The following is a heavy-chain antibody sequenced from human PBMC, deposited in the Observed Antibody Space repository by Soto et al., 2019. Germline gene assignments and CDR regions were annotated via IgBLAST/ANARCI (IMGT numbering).Heavy chain of an antibody. V-gene: IGHV4-39*01. CDR3: VSQRTSVLTQAYFDY. CDR2: VYYRGRS. D-gene: IGHD2-8*01. J-gene: IGHJ4*02. Sequence: SETLSLTCTVSGGSVSSSDHYWGWIRQSPGKGLEWIGSVYYRGRSYSKSSVKSRVTISVDTSKNQFSLNLNSVTASDTAVYYCVSQRTSVLTQAYFDYWGPGALVTVSS. CDR1: GGSVSSSDHY.